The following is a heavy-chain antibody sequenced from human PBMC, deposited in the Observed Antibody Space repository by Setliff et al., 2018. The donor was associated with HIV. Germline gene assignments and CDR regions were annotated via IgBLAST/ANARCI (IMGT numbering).Heavy chain of an antibody. CDR3: ARVRLELRQYWFDS. Sequence: SETLSLTCTVSGGSIISGDHYWSWIRQPPGKGLEWIDYIYYSGSTYYNPSLKRRVTISVDTSKNQFALKLNSVTAADTAVYYCARVRLELRQYWFDSWGQGTLVTVSS. CDR2: IYYSGST. J-gene: IGHJ5*01. CDR1: GGSIISGDHY. V-gene: IGHV4-30-4*08. D-gene: IGHD1-7*01.